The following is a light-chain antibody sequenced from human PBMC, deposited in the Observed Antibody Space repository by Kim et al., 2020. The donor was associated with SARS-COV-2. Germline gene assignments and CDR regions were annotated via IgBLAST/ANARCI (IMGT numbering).Light chain of an antibody. Sequence: SYELTQTPPVSVAPGKTARINCVGNNIGSKSVHWYQQKPGQAPVLVMYYDSDRPSGIPERFSGSNSGNTATLTISRVEAGDEANYYCQVWDSTSDHPVFGGGTKLTVL. CDR3: QVWDSTSDHPV. CDR1: NIGSKS. J-gene: IGLJ3*02. V-gene: IGLV3-21*04. CDR2: YDS.